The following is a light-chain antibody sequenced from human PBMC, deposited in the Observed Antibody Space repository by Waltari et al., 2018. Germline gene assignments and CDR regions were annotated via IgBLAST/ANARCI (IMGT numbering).Light chain of an antibody. CDR2: GAS. V-gene: IGKV1-39*01. CDR1: QSISSY. J-gene: IGKJ1*01. CDR3: QQSFSSPWT. Sequence: DIQMTQSPSSLSASVGDRVTITCRESQSISSYLNWYQQKPGKAPKLLIYGASSLQSGVPARFSGSGSGTDFTLSISSLQPEDFATYFCQQSFSSPWTFGQGTKVEIK.